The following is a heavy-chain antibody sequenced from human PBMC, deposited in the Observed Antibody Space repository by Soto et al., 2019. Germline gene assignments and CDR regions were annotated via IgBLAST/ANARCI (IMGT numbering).Heavy chain of an antibody. CDR1: GFTFSSYS. Sequence: EVQLVESGGGLVKPGGSLRLSCAASGFTFSSYSMIWVRQAPGKGLEWVSSISTTSTYIYYADSEKGRFTISRDNAKNSLYLLMNSLRAEDTAVYYCAREGSLYNDYVSNCADYWGQGTLVTVSS. V-gene: IGHV3-21*01. J-gene: IGHJ4*02. CDR3: AREGSLYNDYVSNCADY. D-gene: IGHD3-10*02. CDR2: ISTTSTYI.